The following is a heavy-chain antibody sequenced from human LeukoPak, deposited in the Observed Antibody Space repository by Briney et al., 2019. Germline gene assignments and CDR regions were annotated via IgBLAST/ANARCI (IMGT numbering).Heavy chain of an antibody. CDR1: GFTVSSNY. CDR3: ASVSSGYFGY. V-gene: IGHV3-66*01. J-gene: IGHJ4*02. Sequence: GGSLRLSCAASGFTVSSNYMSWVRQAPGKGLEWVSVVYSGGSTYYADSVKGRFTISRDNSKNTLYLQMNSLRAEDTAVYYCASVSSGYFGYWGQGTLVTVSS. D-gene: IGHD3-22*01. CDR2: VYSGGST.